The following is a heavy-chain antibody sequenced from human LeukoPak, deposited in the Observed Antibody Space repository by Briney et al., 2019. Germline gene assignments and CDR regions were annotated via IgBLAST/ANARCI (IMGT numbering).Heavy chain of an antibody. V-gene: IGHV3-30*04. CDR2: ISYDGSNK. D-gene: IGHD3-10*01. J-gene: IGHJ4*02. CDR1: GFTFSSYP. Sequence: PGGSLRLSCAASGFTFSSYPMHWVRQAPGKGLEWVAVISYDGSNKYYADSVKGRFTISRDNSKNTLYLQMNSLRAEDTAVYYCARAGFTFSDYFGSFFDYWGQGTLVTVSS. CDR3: ARAGFTFSDYFGSFFDY.